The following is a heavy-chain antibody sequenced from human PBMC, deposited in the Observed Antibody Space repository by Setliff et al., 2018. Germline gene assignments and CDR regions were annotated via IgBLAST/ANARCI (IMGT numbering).Heavy chain of an antibody. CDR1: GGLFNSFS. CDR3: ALEYSNSSPTVYYYMDV. J-gene: IGHJ6*03. V-gene: IGHV1-69*06. Sequence: SVKVSCTASGGLFNSFSITWVRQAPGQGLEWMGRIIPLFETTNYVEKFQGRVTITADKSTSTAYMELSRLTSEDTAVYYCALEYSNSSPTVYYYMDVWGKGTTVTVSS. CDR2: IIPLFETT. D-gene: IGHD6-6*01.